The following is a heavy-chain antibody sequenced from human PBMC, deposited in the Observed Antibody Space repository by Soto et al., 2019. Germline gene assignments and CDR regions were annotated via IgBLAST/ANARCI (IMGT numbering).Heavy chain of an antibody. CDR3: ARDSRSGYYLDY. CDR2: IYHSGGT. D-gene: IGHD3-22*01. CDR1: GDSISSGGYS. J-gene: IGHJ4*02. V-gene: IGHV4-30-2*01. Sequence: QLQLQESGSGLVKPSQTLSLTCAVSGDSISSGGYSWNWIRQPPGKGREWIGYIYHSGGTDSNPSLKSRVTITVDSSNNLFSLKLSSVTAADTAVYYCARDSRSGYYLDYWGQGTLVTVSS.